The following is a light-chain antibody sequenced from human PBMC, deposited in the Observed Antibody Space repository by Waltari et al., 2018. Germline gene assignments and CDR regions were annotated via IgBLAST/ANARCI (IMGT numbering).Light chain of an antibody. CDR1: NSNIGSNT. CDR2: SNN. J-gene: IGLJ2*01. V-gene: IGLV1-44*01. CDR3: STWDDRLTGVV. Sequence: QSVLAQPPSASGTPGQRITISCSGSNSNIGSNTVNWYQQFPGTAPRLLIYSNNQRPSGVPDRFSPSKSGSSAALAIYGLHSEDEADYYCSTWDDRLTGVVFGGGTKVTVL.